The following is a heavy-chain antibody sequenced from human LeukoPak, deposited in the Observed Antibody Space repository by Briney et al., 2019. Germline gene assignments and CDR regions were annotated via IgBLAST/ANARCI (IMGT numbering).Heavy chain of an antibody. V-gene: IGHV3-48*04. CDR2: ISSSSSTI. J-gene: IGHJ6*03. D-gene: IGHD3-3*01. CDR1: GFTFRSYW. Sequence: PGGSLRLSCAGSGFTFRSYWMHWVRQAPGKGLEWVSYISSSSSTIYYADSVKGRFTISRDNAKNSLYLQMNSLRAEDTAVYYCARGDYDFWSGYYYYYYYYMDVWGKGTTVTVSS. CDR3: ARGDYDFWSGYYYYYYYYMDV.